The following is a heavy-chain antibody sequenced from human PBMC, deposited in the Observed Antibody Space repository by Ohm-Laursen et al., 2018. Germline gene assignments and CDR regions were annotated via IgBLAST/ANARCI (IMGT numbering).Heavy chain of an antibody. D-gene: IGHD3-3*01. CDR1: GFTLSSYD. J-gene: IGHJ4*02. Sequence: SLRLSCAASGFTLSSYDMNWVRQAPGKGLEWISYISETGSHIYDADSMRGRFTVARDNAKNLLYLQLNSLRVEDTAVYYCAREPGGRFLEWLPRLLRNDYWGQGTLVTVSS. CDR3: AREPGGRFLEWLPRLLRNDY. CDR2: ISETGSHI. V-gene: IGHV3-21*01.